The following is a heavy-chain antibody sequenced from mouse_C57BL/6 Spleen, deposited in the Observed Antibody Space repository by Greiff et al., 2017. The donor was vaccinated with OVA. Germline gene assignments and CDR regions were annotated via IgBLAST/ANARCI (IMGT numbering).Heavy chain of an antibody. J-gene: IGHJ1*03. D-gene: IGHD1-1*01. CDR3: AREMTGVDMYWYLEV. CDR2: IYPGDGDT. V-gene: IGHV1-82*01. Sequence: QVQLQQPGPELVKPGASVKISCKASGYAFSSSWMNWVKQRPGKGLEWIGRIYPGDGDTNYNGKFKGKATLTADKSSSTAYLQLSRLTSEDSAVYFCAREMTGVDMYWYLEVWGTGTTGTASS. CDR1: GYAFSSSW.